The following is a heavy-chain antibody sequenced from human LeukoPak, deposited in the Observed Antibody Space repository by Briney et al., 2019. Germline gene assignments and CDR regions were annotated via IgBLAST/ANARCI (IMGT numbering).Heavy chain of an antibody. V-gene: IGHV3-23*01. CDR3: AKDFYPLGNYVIYFDY. CDR1: GFTFGSYA. D-gene: IGHD1-7*01. CDR2: ISGSAIST. Sequence: GGSLRLSCAAPGFTFGSYAMSWVRQAPGKGLEWVSTISGSAISTYYADSVKGRFTISRDNSKNTLYLQMNSLRPEDTAVYYCAKDFYPLGNYVIYFDYWGQGTLVTVSS. J-gene: IGHJ4*02.